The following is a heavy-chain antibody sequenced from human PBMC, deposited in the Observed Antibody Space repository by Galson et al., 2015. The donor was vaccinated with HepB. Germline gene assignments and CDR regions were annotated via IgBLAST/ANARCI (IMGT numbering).Heavy chain of an antibody. V-gene: IGHV6-1*01. CDR1: GDSVSSNSAA. CDR3: ARGRGSWYSYVY. J-gene: IGHJ4*02. D-gene: IGHD6-13*01. Sequence: CAISGDSVSSNSAAWNWIRQSPSRGLEWLGRTYYRSKWYNDYAVSVKSRITINPDTSKNQFSLKLSSVTAADTAVYYCARGRGSWYSYVYWGQGTLVTVSS. CDR2: TYYRSKWYN.